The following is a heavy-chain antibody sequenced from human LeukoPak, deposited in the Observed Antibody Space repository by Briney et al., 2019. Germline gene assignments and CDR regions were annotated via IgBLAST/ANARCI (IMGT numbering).Heavy chain of an antibody. J-gene: IGHJ4*02. Sequence: PGRSLRLSCAASGFTFSSYAMHWVRQAPGKGLEWVAVISYDGSNKYYADSVKGRFTISRDNSKNTLYLQMNSLRAEDTAVYYCAKNHYSSSRDYFDYWGQGTLVTVSS. D-gene: IGHD6-13*01. CDR1: GFTFSSYA. CDR3: AKNHYSSSRDYFDY. CDR2: ISYDGSNK. V-gene: IGHV3-30*04.